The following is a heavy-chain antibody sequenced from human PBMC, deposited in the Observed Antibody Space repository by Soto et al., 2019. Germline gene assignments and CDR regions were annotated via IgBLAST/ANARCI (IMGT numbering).Heavy chain of an antibody. CDR3: ARRTWQQLVPSWFDP. CDR2: INHSGST. CDR1: GGSFSGYY. Sequence: QVQLQQWGAGLLKPSETLSLTCAVYGGSFSGYYWSWIRQPPGKGLEWIGEINHSGSTNYNPSLKSRVTIXXDXSXXQFSLKLSSVTAADTAVYYCARRTWQQLVPSWFDPWGQGTLVTVSS. J-gene: IGHJ5*02. D-gene: IGHD6-13*01. V-gene: IGHV4-34*01.